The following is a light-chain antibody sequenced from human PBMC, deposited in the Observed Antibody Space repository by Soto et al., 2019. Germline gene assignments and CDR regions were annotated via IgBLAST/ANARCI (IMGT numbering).Light chain of an antibody. Sequence: QAVVTQEPSLTVSPGGTVTLTCGSSTGAVTSSHYPYWIQQKPGQVPRTLIYDTSNRHSWTPARFSGSLLGGKAALSLSGALAEDERNYYCLLSYRTEFGGGTEVVFGGGTKLTVL. CDR2: DTS. J-gene: IGLJ2*01. CDR1: TGAVTSSHY. V-gene: IGLV7-46*01. CDR3: LLSYRTEFGGGTEVV.